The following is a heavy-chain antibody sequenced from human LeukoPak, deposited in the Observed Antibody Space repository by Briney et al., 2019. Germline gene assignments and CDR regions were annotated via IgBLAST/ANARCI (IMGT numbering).Heavy chain of an antibody. J-gene: IGHJ3*02. V-gene: IGHV4-31*03. Sequence: SQTLSLTCTVSGGSISSGGFYWSWLRQHPGKGLEWIGYIYYSGSTYYKPSLKSRVTISLDTSKSQFSLKLSSVTAADTAVYYCGSGSYYLDAFDIWGQGTMVTVSS. CDR1: GGSISSGGFY. D-gene: IGHD3-10*01. CDR2: IYYSGST. CDR3: GSGSYYLDAFDI.